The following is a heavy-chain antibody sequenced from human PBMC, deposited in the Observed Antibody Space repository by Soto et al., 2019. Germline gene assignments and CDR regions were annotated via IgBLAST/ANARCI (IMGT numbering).Heavy chain of an antibody. V-gene: IGHV1-69*04. D-gene: IGHD3-22*01. CDR3: ARDRDYYDSSGSNLDY. CDR1: GGTFSSYT. Sequence: GASVKVSCKASGGTFSSYTISWVRQAPGQGLEWMGRIIPILGIANYAQKSQGRVTITADKSTSTAYMELSSLRSEDTAVYYCARDRDYYDSSGSNLDYWGQGTLVTVSS. CDR2: IIPILGIA. J-gene: IGHJ4*02.